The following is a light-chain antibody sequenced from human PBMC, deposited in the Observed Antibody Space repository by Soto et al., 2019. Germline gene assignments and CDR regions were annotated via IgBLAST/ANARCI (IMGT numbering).Light chain of an antibody. CDR2: AAS. J-gene: IGKJ1*01. V-gene: IGKV1-39*02. Sequence: GARVTITCRASQTISNYLNWYQQQPGKAPKLLIYAASSRATGIPDRFSGSGSGTEFTLTISSLQPDDFATYFCQQYKTYSGTFGQGTKVDIK. CDR1: QTISNY. CDR3: QQYKTYSGT.